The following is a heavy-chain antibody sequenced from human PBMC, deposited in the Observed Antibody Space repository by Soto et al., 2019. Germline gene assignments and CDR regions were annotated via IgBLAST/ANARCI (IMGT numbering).Heavy chain of an antibody. CDR2: VRAYNGKT. V-gene: IGHV1-18*04. D-gene: IGHD3-3*01. Sequence: ASVKVSCKASGYSFNSYYLSRVRQAPGQGREWMEWVRAYNGKTKDAQKLKGRVTMTTDTSTSTAYMEWKSLRSDDTAVYYCARERHRDFWSGYWQGDYYYGMDAWGQGTTVTVSS. J-gene: IGHJ6*02. CDR3: ARERHRDFWSGYWQGDYYYGMDA. CDR1: GYSFNSYY.